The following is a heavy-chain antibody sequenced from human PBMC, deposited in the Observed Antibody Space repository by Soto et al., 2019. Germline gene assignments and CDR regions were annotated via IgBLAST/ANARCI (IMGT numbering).Heavy chain of an antibody. D-gene: IGHD2-21*01. CDR3: ARDRSGGAPGAFDI. J-gene: IGHJ3*02. Sequence: DSFKQSPSRGLEWLGRTYYRSKWYNDYAVSVKSRITINPDTSKNQFSLQLNSVTPEDTAVYYCARDRSGGAPGAFDIWGQGTMVTVSS. V-gene: IGHV6-1*01. CDR2: TYYRSKWYN.